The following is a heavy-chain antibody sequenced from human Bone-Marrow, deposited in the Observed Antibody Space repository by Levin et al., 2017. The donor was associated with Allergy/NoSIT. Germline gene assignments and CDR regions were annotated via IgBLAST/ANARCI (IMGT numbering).Heavy chain of an antibody. CDR2: IYYSGST. CDR3: ASLASYGNFDY. Sequence: SETLSLTCTVSGGSISSGDYYWSWIRQPPGKGLEWIGYIYYSGSTYYNPSLKSRVTISVDTSKNQFSLKLSSVTAADTAVYYCASLASYGNFDYWGQGTLVTVSS. CDR1: GGSISSGDYY. V-gene: IGHV4-30-4*01. J-gene: IGHJ4*02. D-gene: IGHD5-18*01.